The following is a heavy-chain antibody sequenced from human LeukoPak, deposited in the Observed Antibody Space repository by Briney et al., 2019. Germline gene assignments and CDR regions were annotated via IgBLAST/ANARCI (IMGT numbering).Heavy chain of an antibody. V-gene: IGHV4-34*01. J-gene: IGHJ3*02. Sequence: SETLSLTCAVYGGSFSGYYWSWIRQPPGKGLEWIGEINHSGSTYYNPSLKSRVTISVDTSKNQFSLKLSSVTAADTAVYYCARIRSGYHDAFDIWGQGTMVTVSS. CDR3: ARIRSGYHDAFDI. D-gene: IGHD3-3*01. CDR1: GGSFSGYY. CDR2: INHSGST.